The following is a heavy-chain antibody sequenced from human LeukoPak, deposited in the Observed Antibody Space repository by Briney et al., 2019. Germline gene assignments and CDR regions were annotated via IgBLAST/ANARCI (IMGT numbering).Heavy chain of an antibody. D-gene: IGHD1-26*01. CDR2: ISSTSTYI. CDR3: ARDQGGASDSKPQYYRFGLDV. CDR1: GFTFTTYA. Sequence: GGSLRLSCVGSGFTFTTYAMIWVHQAPGKGLEWLSSISSTSTYIHYADSVKGRFTISRANAKNSLYLQMNSLRSDDTAVYYCARDQGGASDSKPQYYRFGLDVWGQGTTVTVS. V-gene: IGHV3-21*01. J-gene: IGHJ6*02.